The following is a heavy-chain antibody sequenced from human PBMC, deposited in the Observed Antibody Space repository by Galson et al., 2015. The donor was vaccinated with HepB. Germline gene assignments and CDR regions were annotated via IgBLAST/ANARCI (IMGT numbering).Heavy chain of an antibody. CDR3: ATGFPRDYRRTPYFDY. CDR2: FDNENGKI. Sequence: SVKVSCKVSGYTLTDLSMHWVRQAPGKGLEWMGGFDNENGKIIYAQKFQGRITMTEDTSTDTGYMELNSLRSEDTAVYYCATGFPRDYRRTPYFDYWGQGTLVTVSS. CDR1: GYTLTDLS. J-gene: IGHJ4*02. V-gene: IGHV1-24*01. D-gene: IGHD4-11*01.